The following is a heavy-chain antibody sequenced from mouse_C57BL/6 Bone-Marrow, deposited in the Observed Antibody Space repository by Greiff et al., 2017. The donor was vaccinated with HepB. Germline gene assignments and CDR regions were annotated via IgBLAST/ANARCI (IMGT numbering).Heavy chain of an antibody. V-gene: IGHV2-2*01. CDR1: GFSLTSYG. CDR3: ARYYGRSSEYFDV. CDR2: IWSGGST. J-gene: IGHJ1*03. Sequence: QVQLKESGPGLVQPSQSLSITCTVSGFSLTSYGVHWVRQSPGKGLEWLGVIWSGGSTDYNAAFISRLSISKDNSKSQVFFKMNSLQADDTAIYYCARYYGRSSEYFDVWGTGTTVTVSS. D-gene: IGHD1-1*01.